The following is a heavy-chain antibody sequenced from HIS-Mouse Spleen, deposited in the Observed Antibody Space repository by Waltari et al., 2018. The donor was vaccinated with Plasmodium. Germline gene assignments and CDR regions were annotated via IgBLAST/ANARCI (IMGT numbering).Heavy chain of an antibody. Sequence: QVQLQQWGAGLLKPSETLSLTCAVYGGSFSGYYCSWICQPPGKGREWIGEINHSGITNYNPSRKSRVTIAVDTSKNQVSLKLSSGTGADTAVYYCARAPIRDAFDIWGQGTMVTVSS. CDR3: ARAPIRDAFDI. D-gene: IGHD3-9*01. V-gene: IGHV4-34*01. CDR1: GGSFSGYY. J-gene: IGHJ3*02. CDR2: INHSGIT.